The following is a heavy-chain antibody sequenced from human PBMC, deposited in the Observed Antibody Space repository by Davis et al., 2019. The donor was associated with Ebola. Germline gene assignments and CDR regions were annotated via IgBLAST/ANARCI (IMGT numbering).Heavy chain of an antibody. J-gene: IGHJ5*02. V-gene: IGHV5-51*01. Sequence: KVSCKGSGYSFTSYWIGWVRQMPGKGLEWMGIIYPGDSDTRYSPSFQGQVTISADKSISTAYLQWSSLKASDTAMYYCARSGVLWFGSPGFDPWGQGTLVTVSS. CDR1: GYSFTSYW. CDR2: IYPGDSDT. CDR3: ARSGVLWFGSPGFDP. D-gene: IGHD3-10*01.